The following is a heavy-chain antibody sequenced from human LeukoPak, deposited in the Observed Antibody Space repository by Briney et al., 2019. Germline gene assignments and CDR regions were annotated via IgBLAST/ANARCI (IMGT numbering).Heavy chain of an antibody. Sequence: ASVKVSCKASGYTFTAYYMHWVRQAPGQGLECMGWINPNSGGTNYAQKFRGRVTMTRDTSISTAYMELSRLRSDDTAVYYCARGDTMVRGVIPDYWGQGTLVTVSS. CDR2: INPNSGGT. CDR3: ARGDTMVRGVIPDY. J-gene: IGHJ4*02. V-gene: IGHV1-2*02. CDR1: GYTFTAYY. D-gene: IGHD3-10*01.